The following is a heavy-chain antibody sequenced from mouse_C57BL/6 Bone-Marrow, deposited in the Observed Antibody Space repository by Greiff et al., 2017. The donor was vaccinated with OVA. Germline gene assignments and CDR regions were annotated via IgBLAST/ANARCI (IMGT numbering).Heavy chain of an antibody. CDR1: GYSITSGYY. D-gene: IGHD2-4*01. J-gene: IGHJ3*01. V-gene: IGHV3-6*01. Sequence: EVQLQESGPGLVKPSQSLSLTCSVTGYSITSGYYWNWIRQFPGNKLEWMGYISYDGSNNYNPSLKNRISITRDTSKNQLFLKLNSVTTEDTATYYCERMGDYDWFAYWGQGTLVTVSA. CDR3: ERMGDYDWFAY. CDR2: ISYDGSN.